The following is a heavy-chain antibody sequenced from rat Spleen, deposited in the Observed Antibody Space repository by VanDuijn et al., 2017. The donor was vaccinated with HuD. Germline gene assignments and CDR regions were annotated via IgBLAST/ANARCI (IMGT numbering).Heavy chain of an antibody. V-gene: IGHV5-20*01. CDR3: TTLVTRYPPMDA. J-gene: IGHJ4*01. Sequence: EVQLVESGGGLVQPGRSLKLSCAASGFTFSDYNMAWVRQAPKKGLEWVASISYACGSTYYRDSVKGRFTISRHDAKSTLYLVMDSLRSEDTATYYCTTLVTRYPPMDAWGQGASVTVSS. CDR2: ISYACGST. D-gene: IGHD1-4*01. CDR1: GFTFSDYN.